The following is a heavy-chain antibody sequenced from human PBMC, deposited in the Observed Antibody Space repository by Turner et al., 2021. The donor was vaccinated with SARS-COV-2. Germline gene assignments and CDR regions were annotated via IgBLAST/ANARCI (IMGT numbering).Heavy chain of an antibody. D-gene: IGHD3-22*01. J-gene: IGHJ5*02. CDR2: ISAYNGNT. CDR3: AREPFTYYYDSSGNWFDP. Sequence: QVQLVQSGAEVKKPGASVTVSCTASGYTVASYGISWVRQAPGQGLEWMGWISAYNGNTNYAQKLQGRVTMTTDTSTSTAYMELRSLRSDDTAVYYCAREPFTYYYDSSGNWFDPWGQGTLVTVSS. V-gene: IGHV1-18*01. CDR1: GYTVASYG.